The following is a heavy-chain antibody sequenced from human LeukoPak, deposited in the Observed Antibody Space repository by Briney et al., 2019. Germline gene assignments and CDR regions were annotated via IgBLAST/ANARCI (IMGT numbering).Heavy chain of an antibody. V-gene: IGHV4-4*07. J-gene: IGHJ5*02. Sequence: SETLSLTCTVSGGSTSSYYCSWIRQPAGKGLEWIGRIYTSGSTNYNPSLKSRVTISVDTSKNQFSLKLSSVTAADTAVYYCARRKGYVGWFDPWGQGTLVTVSS. D-gene: IGHD1-1*01. CDR3: ARRKGYVGWFDP. CDR2: IYTSGST. CDR1: GGSTSSYY.